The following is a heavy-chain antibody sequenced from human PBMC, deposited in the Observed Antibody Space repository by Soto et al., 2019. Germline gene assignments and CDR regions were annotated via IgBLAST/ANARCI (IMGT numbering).Heavy chain of an antibody. CDR2: IIPILGIA. D-gene: IGHD6-19*01. Sequence: QVQLVQSGAEVKKPGSSVKVSCKASGGTFSSYTISWVRQAPGQGLEWMGRIIPILGIANYAQKFQGRVTITADKSTSTADMELSSLRSEDTAVYYCARREPYSSGWPDAFDIWGQGTMVTVSS. J-gene: IGHJ3*02. V-gene: IGHV1-69*02. CDR3: ARREPYSSGWPDAFDI. CDR1: GGTFSSYT.